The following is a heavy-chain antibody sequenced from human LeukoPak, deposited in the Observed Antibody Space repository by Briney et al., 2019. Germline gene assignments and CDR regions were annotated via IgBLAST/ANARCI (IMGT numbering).Heavy chain of an antibody. CDR1: GFTFSSYA. J-gene: IGHJ3*02. CDR3: AKDTSVGAFDI. D-gene: IGHD5/OR15-5a*01. V-gene: IGHV3-23*01. CDR2: ISGSDRST. Sequence: GGSLRLSCAASGFTFSSYAMSWVRQAPGKGLEWVSGISGSDRSTYYADSVKGRFIISRDNSKNTLYLQMNSLRAEDTAVYYCAKDTSVGAFDIWGQGKMVTVSS.